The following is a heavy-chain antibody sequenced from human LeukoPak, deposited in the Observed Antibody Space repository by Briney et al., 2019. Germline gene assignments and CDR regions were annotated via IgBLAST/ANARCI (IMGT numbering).Heavy chain of an antibody. CDR2: ISSSGSTI. J-gene: IGHJ6*02. CDR1: GFTFSSYE. V-gene: IGHV3-48*03. Sequence: GMSLRLSCAASGFTFSSYEMNWVRQAPGKGLEWVSYISSSGSTIYYADSVKGRFTISRDNAKNSLYLQMNSLRAEDTAVYYCARDRAPLWFGELSVTYYYYGMDVWGQGTTVTVSS. D-gene: IGHD3-10*01. CDR3: ARDRAPLWFGELSVTYYYYGMDV.